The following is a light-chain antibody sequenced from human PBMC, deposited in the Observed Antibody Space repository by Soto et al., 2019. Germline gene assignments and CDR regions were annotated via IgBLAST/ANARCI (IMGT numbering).Light chain of an antibody. Sequence: EIVMTQSPATLSLSPGETATLSCRASQSVHSNLAWFQQHPGQAPRLLIYGASSRATGIPVRFSGSGSGTEFTLTISSLQPEDFAVYYCQQRSIRPLMYTFGQGTKLEIK. J-gene: IGKJ2*01. CDR2: GAS. CDR1: QSVHSN. V-gene: IGKV3-15*01. CDR3: QQRSIRPLMYT.